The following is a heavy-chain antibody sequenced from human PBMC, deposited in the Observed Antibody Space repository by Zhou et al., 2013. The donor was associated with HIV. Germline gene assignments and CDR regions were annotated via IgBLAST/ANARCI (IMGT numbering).Heavy chain of an antibody. D-gene: IGHD6-13*01. CDR2: INPNSGGT. V-gene: IGHV1-2*02. J-gene: IGHJ6*02. Sequence: QVHLVQSGAEVKKPGASVKVSCKASGYTFTAYFMHWVRQAPGQGLEWMGWINPNSGGTNYAQNFQDRVTMTRDTSISTAYMELRSLRSDDTAVYYCARDKGSGQQLGYYGMDVWGQGTTVTVSS. CDR3: ARDKGSGQQLGYYGMDV. CDR1: GYTFTAYF.